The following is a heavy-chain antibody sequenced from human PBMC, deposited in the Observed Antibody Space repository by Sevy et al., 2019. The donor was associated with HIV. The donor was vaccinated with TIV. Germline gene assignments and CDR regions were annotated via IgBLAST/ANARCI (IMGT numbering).Heavy chain of an antibody. D-gene: IGHD1-26*01. Sequence: GGSLRLSCAASGFTFSSYSMNWVRQAPGKGLEWVSYISSSSSTKYYADSVKGRFTISRDNAKNSLYLQMNSLRAEDTAVYYCARDPHVGYFDYWGQGTLVTVSS. J-gene: IGHJ4*02. CDR3: ARDPHVGYFDY. CDR2: ISSSSSTK. CDR1: GFTFSSYS. V-gene: IGHV3-48*01.